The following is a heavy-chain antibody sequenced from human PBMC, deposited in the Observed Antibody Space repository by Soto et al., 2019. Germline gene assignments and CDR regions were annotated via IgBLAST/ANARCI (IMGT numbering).Heavy chain of an antibody. Sequence: SETLSLTCTVSGGSISSGGYYWSWIRQHPGKGLEWIGYIYYSGSTYYDPSLKSRVTISVDTSKNQFSLKLSSVIAADTAVYYCASEYSSSSWFDTWGQGTLVTVSS. V-gene: IGHV4-31*03. CDR1: GGSISSGGYY. J-gene: IGHJ5*02. D-gene: IGHD6-6*01. CDR3: ASEYSSSSWFDT. CDR2: IYYSGST.